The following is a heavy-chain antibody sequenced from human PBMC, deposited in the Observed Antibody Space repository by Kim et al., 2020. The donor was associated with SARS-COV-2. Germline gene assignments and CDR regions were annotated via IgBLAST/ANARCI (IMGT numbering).Heavy chain of an antibody. D-gene: IGHD3-3*01. CDR2: IYYSGST. CDR1: GGSISSYY. V-gene: IGHV4-59*08. CDR3: AGLRRITIFGGVIITWFDP. J-gene: IGHJ5*02. Sequence: SETLSLTCTVSGGSISSYYWSWIRQPPGKGLEWIGYIYYSGSTNYNHSLKSRVTISVDTSKNQFSLKLSSVTAADTAVYYCAGLRRITIFGGVIITWFDPWGQGTLVTVSS.